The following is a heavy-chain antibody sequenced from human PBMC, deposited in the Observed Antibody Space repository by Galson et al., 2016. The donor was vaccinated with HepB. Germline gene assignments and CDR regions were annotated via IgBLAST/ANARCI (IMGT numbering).Heavy chain of an antibody. V-gene: IGHV3-30*18. CDR2: LSYNGLNQ. CDR3: TKQGAEGGLGDT. J-gene: IGHJ5*02. D-gene: IGHD3-16*01. CDR1: GFVFSNYG. Sequence: SLRLSCAASGFVFSNYGMHWVRQAPGKGLEWVAGLSYNGLNQHYPDSLMGRFTISRDNSKSIMYLQMDSLRPDDTAVYYCTKQGAEGGLGDTWGQGTVVTVSS.